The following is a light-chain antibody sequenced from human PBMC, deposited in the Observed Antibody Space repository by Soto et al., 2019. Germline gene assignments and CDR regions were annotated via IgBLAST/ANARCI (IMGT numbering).Light chain of an antibody. CDR1: QSIDSW. V-gene: IGKV1-5*01. J-gene: IGKJ1*01. CDR2: AAS. Sequence: DIQMTQSPSTLSASVGDRVTITCRASQSIDSWLAWYQHKPGKAPKLLIYAASSLQSGVPSRFSGSGSGTDFTLTISSLEPEDFAVYYCQQRSNWPTFGQGTKVDIK. CDR3: QQRSNWPT.